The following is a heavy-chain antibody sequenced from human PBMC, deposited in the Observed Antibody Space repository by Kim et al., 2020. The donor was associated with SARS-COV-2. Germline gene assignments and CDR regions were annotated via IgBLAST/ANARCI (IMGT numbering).Heavy chain of an antibody. D-gene: IGHD3-9*01. J-gene: IGHJ5*02. CDR2: INHSGST. CDR1: GGSFSGYY. V-gene: IGHV4-34*01. Sequence: SETLSLTCAVYGGSFSGYYWSWIRQPPGKGLEWIGEINHSGSTNYNPSLKSRVTISVDTSKNQFSLKLSSVTAADTAVYYCARVPPRGYFDWLNWFDPWGQGTLVTVSS. CDR3: ARVPPRGYFDWLNWFDP.